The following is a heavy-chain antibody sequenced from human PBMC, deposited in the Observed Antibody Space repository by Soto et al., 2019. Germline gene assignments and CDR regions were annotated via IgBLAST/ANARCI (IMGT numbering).Heavy chain of an antibody. CDR3: ARGFTTGATSEGFDY. J-gene: IGHJ4*02. Sequence: QVQLVQSGAGVKRPGSSVKVSCKASGATFSGSAFSWVRQAPGQGLEWMGGITPTLGTTNYAQHLQGRVTITADEYTATSFMELTSLTSADTAIYYGARGFTTGATSEGFDYWGQGTLVTVSS. CDR1: GATFSGSA. V-gene: IGHV1-69*01. CDR2: ITPTLGTT. D-gene: IGHD1-1*01.